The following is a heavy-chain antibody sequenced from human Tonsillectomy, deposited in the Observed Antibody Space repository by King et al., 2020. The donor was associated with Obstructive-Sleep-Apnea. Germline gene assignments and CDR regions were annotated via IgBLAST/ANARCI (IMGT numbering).Heavy chain of an antibody. CDR2: IYYSGST. Sequence: QLQESGPGLVKPSETLSLTCTVSGGSISSSSYYWGWIRQPPGKGLEWIGSIYYSGSTYYNPSLKSRVTISVDTSKNQFSLKLSSVTAADTAVYCCAREGDIVVVPAANMDVWGQGTTVTVSS. V-gene: IGHV4-39*07. CDR1: GGSISSSSYY. J-gene: IGHJ6*02. D-gene: IGHD2-2*01. CDR3: AREGDIVVVPAANMDV.